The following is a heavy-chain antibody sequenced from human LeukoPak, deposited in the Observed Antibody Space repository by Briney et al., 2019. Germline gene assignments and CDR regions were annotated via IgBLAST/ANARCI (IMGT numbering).Heavy chain of an antibody. V-gene: IGHV3-23*01. Sequence: GGSLRLSCAGSGFTFSNYAMTWVRQAPGKGLEWVSGISSSGGTTYYADSVKGRFTISRDNSKNTLYLQMNSLRAEDTAVYYCAKDRDGSGSYSDYWGQGTLVTVSS. CDR1: GFTFSNYA. D-gene: IGHD3-10*01. CDR3: AKDRDGSGSYSDY. CDR2: ISSSGGTT. J-gene: IGHJ4*02.